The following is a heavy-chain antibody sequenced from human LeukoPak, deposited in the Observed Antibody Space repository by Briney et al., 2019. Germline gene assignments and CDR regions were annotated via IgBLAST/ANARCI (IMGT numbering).Heavy chain of an antibody. CDR2: VHNSGST. Sequence: PSETLSLTCTVSGGSFSNYFRGWIRQPPGRGLEWIGYVHNSGSTTYNPSLKSRGTIVLDTSRNQFSLRLSSVAAADTAVYYCARSVSSYYFDYWGQGTLVTVSS. V-gene: IGHV4-59*12. J-gene: IGHJ4*02. CDR3: ARSVSSYYFDY. D-gene: IGHD6-6*01. CDR1: GGSFSNYF.